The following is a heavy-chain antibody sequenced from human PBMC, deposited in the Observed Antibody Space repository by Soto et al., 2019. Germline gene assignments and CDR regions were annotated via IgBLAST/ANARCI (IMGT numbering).Heavy chain of an antibody. D-gene: IGHD4-17*01. CDR2: IRSKANSYAT. CDR1: GFTFSGSA. CDR3: TRRFHGDRWWFDY. J-gene: IGHJ4*02. V-gene: IGHV3-73*01. Sequence: EVQLVESGGGLVQPGGSLKLSCAASGFTFSGSAMHWVRQASGKGLEWVGRIRSKANSYATAYAASVKGRFTISRDDSKNTAYLQMNSLKTEDTAVYYCTRRFHGDRWWFDYWGQGTLVTVSS.